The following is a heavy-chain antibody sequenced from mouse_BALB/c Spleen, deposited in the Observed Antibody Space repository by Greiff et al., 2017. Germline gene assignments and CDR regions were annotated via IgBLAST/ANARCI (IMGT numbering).Heavy chain of an antibody. V-gene: IGHV1-14*01. CDR1: GYTFTSYV. J-gene: IGHJ3*01. Sequence: EVQLQQSGPELVKPGASVKMSCKASGYTFTSYVMHWVKQKPGQGLEWIGYINPYNDGTKYNEKFKGKATLTSDKSSSTAYMELSSLTSEDSAVYYCARAGNEDWFAYWGQGTLGTVSA. CDR2: INPYNDGT. CDR3: ARAGNEDWFAY.